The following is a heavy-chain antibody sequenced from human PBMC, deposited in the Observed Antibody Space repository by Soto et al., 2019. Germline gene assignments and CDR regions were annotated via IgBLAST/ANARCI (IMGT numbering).Heavy chain of an antibody. Sequence: GGSLRLSCAASGFTFSSYAMSWVRQAPGKGLEWVSAISGSGGSTYYADSVKGRFTISRDNSKNTLYLQMNSLRAEDTAVYYCAKDEIFGVVINLDYWGQGTLVTVSS. CDR1: GFTFSSYA. J-gene: IGHJ4*02. D-gene: IGHD3-3*01. CDR3: AKDEIFGVVINLDY. CDR2: ISGSGGST. V-gene: IGHV3-23*01.